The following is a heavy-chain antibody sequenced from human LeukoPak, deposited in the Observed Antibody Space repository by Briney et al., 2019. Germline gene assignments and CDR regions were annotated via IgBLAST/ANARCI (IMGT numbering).Heavy chain of an antibody. J-gene: IGHJ4*02. Sequence: RASETLSLTCTVSGGSISSYYWSWIRQPAGKGLEWIGRIYTSGSTNYNPSLKSRVTISVDTSKNQFSLKLSSVTAADTAVYYCARGRYAARPFDYWGQGTLVTVSS. V-gene: IGHV4-4*07. CDR2: IYTSGST. CDR3: ARGRYAARPFDY. CDR1: GGSISSYY. D-gene: IGHD6-6*01.